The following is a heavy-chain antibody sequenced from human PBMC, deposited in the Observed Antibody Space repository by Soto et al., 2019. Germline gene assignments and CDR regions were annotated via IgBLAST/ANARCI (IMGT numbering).Heavy chain of an antibody. CDR1: GGTFSSYA. CDR2: IIPIFGTA. CDR3: ARDMVRGVITQRAHYYYYGMDV. J-gene: IGHJ6*02. D-gene: IGHD3-10*01. Sequence: VSCKASGGTFSSYAISWVRQAPGQGLEWMGGIIPIFGTANYAQKFQGRVTITADESTSTAYMELSSLRSEDTAVYYCARDMVRGVITQRAHYYYYGMDVWGQGTTVTVSS. V-gene: IGHV1-69*01.